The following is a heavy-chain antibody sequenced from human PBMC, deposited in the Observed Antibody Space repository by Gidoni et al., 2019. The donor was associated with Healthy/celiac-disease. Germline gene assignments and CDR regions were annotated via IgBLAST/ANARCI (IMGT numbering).Heavy chain of an antibody. Sequence: QVQLQESGPGLVKPSQTLSLTCPVSGGSISRGSYYWSWIRQPAGKGLEWIGRIYTSGSTNYNPSLKSRVTISVDTSKNQFSLKLSSVTAADTAVYYCAREVAGYGGGMDVWGQGTTVTVSS. CDR3: AREVAGYGGGMDV. V-gene: IGHV4-61*02. CDR1: GGSISRGSYY. CDR2: IYTSGST. J-gene: IGHJ6*02. D-gene: IGHD5-18*01.